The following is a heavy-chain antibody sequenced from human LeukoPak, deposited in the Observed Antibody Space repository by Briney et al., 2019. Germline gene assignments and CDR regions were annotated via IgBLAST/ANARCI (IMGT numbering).Heavy chain of an antibody. CDR1: GFTFSSYS. Sequence: GGSLRLSCAASGFTFSSYSMSWVRQAPGKGLEWVSSISGSATEPHYADSVGGRFTISRDNSRNTLYLHMNSLRAEDTAVYYCAKAQHGYTNSSFDYWGQGTVVTVSS. CDR2: ISGSATEP. J-gene: IGHJ4*02. CDR3: AKAQHGYTNSSFDY. V-gene: IGHV3-23*01. D-gene: IGHD6-6*01.